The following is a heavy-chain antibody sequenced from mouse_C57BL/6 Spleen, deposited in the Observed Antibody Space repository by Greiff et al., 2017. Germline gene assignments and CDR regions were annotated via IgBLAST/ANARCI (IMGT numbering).Heavy chain of an antibody. D-gene: IGHD2-3*01. J-gene: IGHJ3*01. Sequence: QVQLKQSGPGLVAPSQSLSITCTVSGFSLTSYGVHWVRQPPGKGLEWLVVIWSDGSTTYNSALKSRLSISKDNSKSQVFLKMNSLQTDDTAMYYCARHENDGYYVGAYWGQGTLVTVSA. CDR1: GFSLTSYG. V-gene: IGHV2-6-1*01. CDR3: ARHENDGYYVGAY. CDR2: IWSDGST.